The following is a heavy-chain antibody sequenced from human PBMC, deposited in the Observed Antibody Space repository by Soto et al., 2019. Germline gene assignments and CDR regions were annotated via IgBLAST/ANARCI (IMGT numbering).Heavy chain of an antibody. CDR2: ISYNGGGT. Sequence: GGSLRLSCAASGFTFSKHAMTWARQAPGKGLEWVSAISYNGGGTYYVDSVKGRFTISRDNSKSTLYLQMNSLRAEDTALYYCAKGRSYYYYYGVDVWGQGTTVTVSS. CDR3: AKGRSYYYYYGVDV. V-gene: IGHV3-23*01. CDR1: GFTFSKHA. J-gene: IGHJ6*02.